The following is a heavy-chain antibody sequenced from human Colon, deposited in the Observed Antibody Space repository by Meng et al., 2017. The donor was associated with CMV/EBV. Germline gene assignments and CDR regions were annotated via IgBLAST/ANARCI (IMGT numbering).Heavy chain of an antibody. Sequence: VDTYIMSWVRQAPGKGLEWVASSRLAARGGTTFYADSVKGRFTISRDISKNTLYLQMNNVRADDAALYYCAKVPTYSNTLSGYPVDYWGQGTLVTVSS. CDR2: SRLAARGGTT. J-gene: IGHJ4*02. CDR3: AKVPTYSNTLSGYPVDY. CDR1: VDTYI. D-gene: IGHD3-9*01. V-gene: IGHV3-23*01.